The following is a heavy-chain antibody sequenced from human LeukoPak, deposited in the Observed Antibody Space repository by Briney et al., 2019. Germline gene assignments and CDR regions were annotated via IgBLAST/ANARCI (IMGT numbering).Heavy chain of an antibody. CDR2: ISWNSVNI. CDR1: GFTFDDYA. CDR3: VKDAEGGVWGSTWFDY. J-gene: IGHJ5*01. V-gene: IGHV3-9*01. D-gene: IGHD3-16*01. Sequence: GRSLRLSCAASGFTFDDYAMHWVRQVPGKGLEWASGISWNSVNIGYADSVKGRFTISRDNAKNSLYLQMNSLRAEDTAFYHCVKDAEGGVWGSTWFDYWGQGTLVTVSS.